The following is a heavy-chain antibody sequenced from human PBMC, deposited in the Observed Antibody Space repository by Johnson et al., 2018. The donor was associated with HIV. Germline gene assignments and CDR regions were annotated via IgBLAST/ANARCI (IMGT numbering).Heavy chain of an antibody. CDR3: AKVLSPRPWGDDAFDI. Sequence: VQLVESGGGVVQPGRSLRLSCAASGFTFSKHAMHWVRQAPGKGLEWVSGISWNSGSIDYADSVKGRFSISRDNSKNTLFLQMNSLRPEDTAVYYCAKVLSPRPWGDDAFDIWGQGTMVTVSS. CDR2: ISWNSGSI. CDR1: GFTFSKHA. V-gene: IGHV3-NL1*01. J-gene: IGHJ3*02. D-gene: IGHD7-27*01.